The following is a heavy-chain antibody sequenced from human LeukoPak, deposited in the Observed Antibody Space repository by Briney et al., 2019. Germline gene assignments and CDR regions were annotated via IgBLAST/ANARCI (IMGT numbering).Heavy chain of an antibody. CDR1: GGSISSGSYY. D-gene: IGHD2-2*01. Sequence: PSETLSLTCTVSGGSISSGSYYWSWIRQPAGKGLEWIGRIYASGSTNYNPSLKSRVTISVDTSKNQFSLKLSSVTAADTAVYYCARAVSHDYVVVPATMGGYYFDYWGQGTLVTVSS. CDR2: IYASGST. CDR3: ARAVSHDYVVVPATMGGYYFDY. V-gene: IGHV4-61*02. J-gene: IGHJ4*02.